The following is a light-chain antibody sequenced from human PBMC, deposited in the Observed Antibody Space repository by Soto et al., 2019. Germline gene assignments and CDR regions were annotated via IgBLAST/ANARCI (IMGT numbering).Light chain of an antibody. V-gene: IGKV1-33*01. J-gene: IGKJ4*01. Sequence: DIPLTQSPSSLSASVGGRVTISCQASQDIRNYLNWYQQIPGKAPKLLIYDVSNLETGVPSRFSGSGSGTEFTFTISSLQPEDIATYYCQQYDNLLTFGGGTKVEI. CDR2: DVS. CDR1: QDIRNY. CDR3: QQYDNLLT.